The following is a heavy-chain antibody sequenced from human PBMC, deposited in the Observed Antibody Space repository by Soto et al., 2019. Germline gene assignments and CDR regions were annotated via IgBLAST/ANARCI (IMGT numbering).Heavy chain of an antibody. V-gene: IGHV3-64D*08. CDR3: VKPPRYDYDSTTDYSV. J-gene: IGHJ4*02. Sequence: GSMRPSCSASGFTFSSDAIHWVREAPGKGLEYVSSISSEGITYYAVSVKGRFTISRDTSRNTLYLRMSSLRAEDTAVYYCVKPPRYDYDSTTDYSVWGQGTLVTVSS. CDR2: ISSEGIT. D-gene: IGHD3-22*01. CDR1: GFTFSSDA.